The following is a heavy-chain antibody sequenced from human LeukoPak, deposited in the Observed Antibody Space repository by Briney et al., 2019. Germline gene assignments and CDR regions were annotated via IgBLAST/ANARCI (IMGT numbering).Heavy chain of an antibody. Sequence: PSDTLSLTCAVSGYSISSGYYWGWLRQPPGKGLEWIGSIYHSGSTYYNPSLKSRVTISVDTSKNQFSLKLSSVTAADTAVYYCARHVVGPGYSSVSNLDYWGQGTLVTVSS. J-gene: IGHJ4*02. CDR2: IYHSGST. D-gene: IGHD2-21*01. CDR3: ARHVVGPGYSSVSNLDY. CDR1: GYSISSGYY. V-gene: IGHV4-38-2*01.